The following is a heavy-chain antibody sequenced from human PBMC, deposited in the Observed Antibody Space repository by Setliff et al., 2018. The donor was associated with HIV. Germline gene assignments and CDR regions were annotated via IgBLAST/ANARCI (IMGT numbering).Heavy chain of an antibody. Sequence: SGGSLRLSCGASGFTFSSYVMSWVRQAPGKGLEWVTYIEYDESNKRYADNVKGRFTISRDNSKKTLYLQMNSLRAEDTAVYYCARVLYISGWYGPVVKALDMWGQGTMVTVSS. D-gene: IGHD6-19*01. V-gene: IGHV3-30*03. CDR1: GFTFSSYV. CDR3: ARVLYISGWYGPVVKALDM. J-gene: IGHJ3*02. CDR2: IEYDESNK.